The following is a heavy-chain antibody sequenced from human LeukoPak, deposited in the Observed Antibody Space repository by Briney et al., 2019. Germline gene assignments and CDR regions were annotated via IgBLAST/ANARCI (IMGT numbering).Heavy chain of an antibody. J-gene: IGHJ5*02. CDR1: GYTFTSYG. CDR2: ISAYNGNT. CDR3: ARVPLGYCSSTSRPRGDWFDP. V-gene: IGHV1-18*01. D-gene: IGHD2-2*01. Sequence: ASVKVSCKASGYTFTSYGISWVRQAPGQGLEWMGWISAYNGNTNYAQKLQGRVTMTTDTSTSTAYMELRSLRSDDTAVYYCARVPLGYCSSTSRPRGDWFDPWGQGTLVTVSS.